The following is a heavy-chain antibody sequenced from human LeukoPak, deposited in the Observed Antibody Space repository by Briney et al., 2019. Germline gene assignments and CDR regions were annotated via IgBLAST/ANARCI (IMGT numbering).Heavy chain of an antibody. Sequence: GGSLRLSCAASGFTFSSYAMSWVRQAPGKGLEWVSAISGSGGSTYYADSVKGRFTISRDNSKNTLYLQMNSLRAEDTAVYYCAKEGRRDYYDSSGYYYDYWGQGTLVTVSS. CDR2: ISGSGGST. D-gene: IGHD3-22*01. CDR3: AKEGRRDYYDSSGYYYDY. CDR1: GFTFSSYA. J-gene: IGHJ4*02. V-gene: IGHV3-23*01.